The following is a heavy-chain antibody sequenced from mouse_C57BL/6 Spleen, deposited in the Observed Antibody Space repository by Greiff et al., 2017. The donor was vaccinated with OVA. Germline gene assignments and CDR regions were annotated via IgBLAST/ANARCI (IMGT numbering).Heavy chain of an antibody. Sequence: QVQLQQPGAELVKPGASVKVSCKASGYTFTSYWMHWVKQRPGQGLEWIGRLHPSDSDTNYNQKFKGKATLTVDKSSSTAYMQLSSLTSEDSAVYYCAIGDGNYEWFAYWGQGTLVTVSA. J-gene: IGHJ3*01. CDR1: GYTFTSYW. V-gene: IGHV1-74*01. CDR3: AIGDGNYEWFAY. CDR2: LHPSDSDT. D-gene: IGHD2-1*01.